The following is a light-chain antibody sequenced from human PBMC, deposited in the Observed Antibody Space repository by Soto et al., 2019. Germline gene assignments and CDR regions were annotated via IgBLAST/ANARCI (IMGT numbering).Light chain of an antibody. V-gene: IGLV2-14*01. CDR2: DVN. Sequence: QSVLTQPASVSGSPGQSITISCTGTSSDVGGYDYVSWYQQHPGKAPKVMIYDVNNRPPGVSNRFSGSKSGNTASLTISGLQAEDEADYYCSSYTSSSTLVFGGGTKLTVL. CDR1: SSDVGGYDY. J-gene: IGLJ3*02. CDR3: SSYTSSSTLV.